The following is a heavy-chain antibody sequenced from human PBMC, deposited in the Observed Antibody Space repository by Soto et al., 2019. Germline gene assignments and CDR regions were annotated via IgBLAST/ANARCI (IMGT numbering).Heavy chain of an antibody. CDR2: ISAYNGNT. CDR3: ARDSSYYYDSSGALDAFDI. J-gene: IGHJ3*02. D-gene: IGHD3-22*01. CDR1: GYTFTSYG. Sequence: GASVKVSCKASGYTFTSYGISWVRQAPGQGLEWMGWISAYNGNTNYAQKLQGRVIMTTDTSTSTAYMELRSLRSDDTAVYYCARDSSYYYDSSGALDAFDIWGQGTMVTVSS. V-gene: IGHV1-18*04.